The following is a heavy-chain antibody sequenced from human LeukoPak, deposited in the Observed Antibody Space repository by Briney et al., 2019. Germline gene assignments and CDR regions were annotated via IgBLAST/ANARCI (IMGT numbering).Heavy chain of an antibody. CDR3: AKEYTPSSPLGELDS. Sequence: PGGSLRLSCAGSGFNLNSYAMHWVRQAPGRGLEWVAVIRHDETNSFYAGSVQGRFTISRDTSKKLLYLQMNSLRVEDTAVYYCAKEYTPSSPLGELDSWGQGTLVTVSS. CDR2: IRHDETNS. V-gene: IGHV3-30*02. D-gene: IGHD6-6*01. CDR1: GFNLNSYA. J-gene: IGHJ4*02.